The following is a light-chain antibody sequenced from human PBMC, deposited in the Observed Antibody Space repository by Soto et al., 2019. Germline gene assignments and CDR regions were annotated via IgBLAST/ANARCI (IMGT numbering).Light chain of an antibody. CDR3: QQYYNTAA. V-gene: IGKV4-1*01. J-gene: IGKJ1*01. CDR1: QSVLYSSNNKNY. Sequence: DIVMTQSPDSLAVSLGERATINCKSSQSVLYSSNNKNYLAWYQQKPGQLPKLLIYWASTRESGVPDRFSGGGSGTDFTLTISSLQAEDVAVYYCQQYYNTAAFGQGTKVEIK. CDR2: WAS.